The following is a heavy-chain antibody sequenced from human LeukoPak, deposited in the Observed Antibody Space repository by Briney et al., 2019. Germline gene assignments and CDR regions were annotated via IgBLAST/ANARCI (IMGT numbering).Heavy chain of an antibody. CDR1: GGTFSSYA. J-gene: IGHJ4*02. D-gene: IGHD2-15*01. CDR2: ISAYNGNT. Sequence: ASVKVSCKASGGTFSSYAISWVRQAPGQGLEWMGWISAYNGNTIYAQKVKSRVTMTTDTSTSTAYMELRSLKSDDTAVYYCARASYCSDGSCYSDYWGQGTLVTVSS. V-gene: IGHV1-18*01. CDR3: ARASYCSDGSCYSDY.